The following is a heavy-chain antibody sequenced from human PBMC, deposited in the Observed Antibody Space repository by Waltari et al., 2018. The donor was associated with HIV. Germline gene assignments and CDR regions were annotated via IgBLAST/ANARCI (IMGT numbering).Heavy chain of an antibody. CDR1: GFTFSSYW. Sequence: EVQLVESGGGLVQPGGSLRLSCAASGFTFSSYWMSWVRQAPGKGLEWVANIKQDGSEEYYVDSVKGRFTISRDNAKNSLYLQMNSLRAEETAVYYCAGSPAWELLLFDYWRQGTLVTVSS. D-gene: IGHD1-26*01. J-gene: IGHJ4*02. CDR2: IKQDGSEE. CDR3: AGSPAWELLLFDY. V-gene: IGHV3-7*01.